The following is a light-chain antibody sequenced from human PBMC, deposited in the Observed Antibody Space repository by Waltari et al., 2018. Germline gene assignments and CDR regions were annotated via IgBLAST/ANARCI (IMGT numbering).Light chain of an antibody. CDR1: QSVSSQ. CDR2: DAS. Sequence: EIVLTQSPATLSLSPGEGATLSCSPSQSVSSQLVWYQQKRGQAPRLLIYDASNRATGIPARFSGSGSGTDFTLTIRSLEPEDFAVYYCQQCNNSPPTFGQGTKVEIK. J-gene: IGKJ1*01. CDR3: QQCNNSPPT. V-gene: IGKV3-11*01.